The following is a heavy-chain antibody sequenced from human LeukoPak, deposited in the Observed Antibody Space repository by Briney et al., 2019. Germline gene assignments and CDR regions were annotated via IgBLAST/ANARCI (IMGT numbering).Heavy chain of an antibody. CDR2: IIPIFGTA. J-gene: IGHJ3*02. Sequence: SVKVSCKASGGTFSSYAISWVRQAPGQGLEWMGGIIPIFGTANYAQKFQGRVTITTDESTSTAYMELSRLRSEDTAVYYCARAHSGTAAAGTGAFDIWGQGTMVTVSS. D-gene: IGHD6-13*01. CDR3: ARAHSGTAAAGTGAFDI. V-gene: IGHV1-69*05. CDR1: GGTFSSYA.